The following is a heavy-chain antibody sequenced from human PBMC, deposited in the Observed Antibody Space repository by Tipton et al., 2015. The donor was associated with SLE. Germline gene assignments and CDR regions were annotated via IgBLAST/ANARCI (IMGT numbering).Heavy chain of an antibody. CDR1: GGSFSGYY. CDR3: ARAYGDSFYYYYYYMDV. V-gene: IGHV4-34*01. CDR2: SNHVGTS. D-gene: IGHD4-17*01. J-gene: IGHJ6*03. Sequence: TLSLTCDVYGGSFSGYYWSWIRQSPGKGLVWIGESNHVGTSSYNPSLKSRVTISIDTSRNQFSLTLNSVTAADSAVYYCARAYGDSFYYYYYYMDVWGKGTTVTVSS.